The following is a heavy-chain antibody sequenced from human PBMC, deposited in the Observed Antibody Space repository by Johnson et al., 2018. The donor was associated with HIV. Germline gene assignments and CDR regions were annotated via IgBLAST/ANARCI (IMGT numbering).Heavy chain of an antibody. D-gene: IGHD3-16*01. V-gene: IGHV3-30*18. Sequence: QVQLVESGGGLVQPGRSLRLSCAASGFSFSNYAMDWVRQAPGKGLEWVAFVSSDGNNKNYADSVKGRFPISRDNSTNTVYLQLNSLRPEDTAIYYCAKDLGANKDDEWATDYYDWSRAYPVPDPRAVVGAFDVWGQGTMVTVSS. CDR2: VSSDGNNK. J-gene: IGHJ3*01. CDR1: GFSFSNYA. CDR3: AKDLGANKDDEWATDYYDWSRAYPVPDPRAVVGAFDV.